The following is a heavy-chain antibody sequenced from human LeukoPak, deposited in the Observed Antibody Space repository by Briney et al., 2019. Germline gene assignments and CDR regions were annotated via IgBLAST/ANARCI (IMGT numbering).Heavy chain of an antibody. J-gene: IGHJ4*02. CDR3: ASKGGFDE. CDR1: GFSFSSYE. CDR2: ISSSGSAI. Sequence: GGSLRLSCAASGFSFSSYERSWVRQAPGKGLEWVSYISSSGSAIFYADSVKGRFTISRDNAKNLLFLQMNSLRAEETAFYYCASKGGFDEWGQGTLVTVSS. V-gene: IGHV3-48*03. D-gene: IGHD2-15*01.